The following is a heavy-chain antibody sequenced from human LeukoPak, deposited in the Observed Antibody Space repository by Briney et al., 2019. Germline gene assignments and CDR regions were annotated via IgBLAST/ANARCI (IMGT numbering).Heavy chain of an antibody. J-gene: IGHJ4*02. V-gene: IGHV3-23*01. CDR1: GFTFSSYA. D-gene: IGHD6-13*01. CDR2: ISGSGGST. CDR3: AKGRVGSSWSLTIDY. Sequence: GGSLRLSCAASGFTFSSYAMSWVRQAPGKGLEWVSAISGSGGSTYYADPVKGRFTISRDNSKNTLYLQMNSLRAEDTAVYYCAKGRVGSSWSLTIDYWGREPWSPSPQ.